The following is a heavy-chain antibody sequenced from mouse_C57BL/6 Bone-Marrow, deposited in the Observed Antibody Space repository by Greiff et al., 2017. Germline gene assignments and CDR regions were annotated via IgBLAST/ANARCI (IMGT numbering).Heavy chain of an antibody. Sequence: EVKLVESGGGLVTPGGSLKLSCAASGFTFSSYAMSWVRQTPEKRLAWVATISDGGSYTYYPDNVKGRFTISRDNAKNNLYLQMSHLKSEDTAMYYCARTPLDYWGQGTTLTVSS. D-gene: IGHD6-1*01. CDR1: GFTFSSYA. CDR3: ARTPLDY. CDR2: ISDGGSYT. V-gene: IGHV5-4*03. J-gene: IGHJ2*01.